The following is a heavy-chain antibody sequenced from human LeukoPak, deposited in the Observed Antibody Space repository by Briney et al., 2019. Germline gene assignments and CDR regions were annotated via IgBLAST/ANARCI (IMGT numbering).Heavy chain of an antibody. CDR2: ISSGGTYE. CDR3: ARDSTYYYDSGSSGPHYFDN. Sequence: GGSLRLSCAASGFTFSSYGMHWVRQAPGKGREWVSLISSGGTYEYYADSVKGRFTISRDNSKNTLYLQLNSLRAEDTAVYYCARDSTYYYDSGSSGPHYFDNWGQGTLVTVSS. CDR1: GFTFSSYG. V-gene: IGHV3-30*06. D-gene: IGHD3-10*01. J-gene: IGHJ4*02.